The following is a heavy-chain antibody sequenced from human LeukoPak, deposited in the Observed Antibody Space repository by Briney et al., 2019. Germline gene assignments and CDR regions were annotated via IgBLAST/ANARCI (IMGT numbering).Heavy chain of an antibody. V-gene: IGHV6-1*01. CDR3: ARVAPKGVFDP. J-gene: IGHJ5*02. CDR1: GDSVSSYSAA. Sequence: SQTLSLTCAISGDSVSSYSAAWNWIRHSPSRGLEWLGRTYYRSKWYNDYAVSVKSRITINADTSKNQLSLQLNSVTPEDTGVYYCARVAPKGVFDPWGQGILVTVSS. CDR2: TYYRSKWYN.